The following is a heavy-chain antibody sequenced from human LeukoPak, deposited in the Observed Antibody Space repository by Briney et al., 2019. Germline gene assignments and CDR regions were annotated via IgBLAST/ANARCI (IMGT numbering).Heavy chain of an antibody. CDR3: ARDPNYDILTGRGD. D-gene: IGHD3-9*01. J-gene: IGHJ4*02. CDR2: ISSSGSTI. V-gene: IGHV3-11*04. CDR1: GFTFSDYY. Sequence: GGSLRLSCAASGFTFSDYYMSWIRQAPGKGLEWVSYISSSGSTIYYADSVKGRFTISRDNAKNSLYLQMNSLRAEDTAVYYCARDPNYDILTGRGDWGQGTLVTVSS.